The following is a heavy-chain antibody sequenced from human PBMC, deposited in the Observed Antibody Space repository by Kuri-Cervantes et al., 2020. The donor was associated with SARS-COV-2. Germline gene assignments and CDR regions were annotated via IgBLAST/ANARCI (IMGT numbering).Heavy chain of an antibody. CDR1: GFTFSSYA. V-gene: IGHV3-30-3*01. Sequence: GESLKISCAASGFTFSSYAMHWVRQAPGKGLEWVAVISYDGSNKYYADSVKGRFTISRDNSKNTLYLQMNSLRAEDTAVYYCAKDDGGSFGLFDNWGQGILVTVSS. D-gene: IGHD1-26*01. CDR3: AKDDGGSFGLFDN. CDR2: ISYDGSNK. J-gene: IGHJ4*02.